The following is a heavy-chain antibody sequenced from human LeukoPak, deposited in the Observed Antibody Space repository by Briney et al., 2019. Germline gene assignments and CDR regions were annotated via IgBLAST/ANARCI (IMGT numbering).Heavy chain of an antibody. CDR1: GYTFTSYG. CDR2: ISAYNGNT. V-gene: IGHV1-18*01. D-gene: IGHD3-10*01. J-gene: IGHJ4*02. CDR3: ARDLAAYYYGSGSPRNDY. Sequence: ASVKVSCKASGYTFTSYGISWARQAPGQGLEWMGWISAYNGNTNYAQKLQGRVTMTTDTSTSTAYMELRSLRSDDTAVYYCARDLAAYYYGSGSPRNDYWGQGTLVTVSS.